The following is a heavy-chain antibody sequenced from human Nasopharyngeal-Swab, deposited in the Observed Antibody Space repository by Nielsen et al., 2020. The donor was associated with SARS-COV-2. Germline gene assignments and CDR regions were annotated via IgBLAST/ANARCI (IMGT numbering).Heavy chain of an antibody. Sequence: ASVKVSCKASGYTFPSYGISWVRQAPGQGLEWMGWISAYNGNTNYAQKLQGRVTMTTDTSTSTAYMELKSLRSDDTAVYYCARVGPYSDILTGYPPGYWGQGTLVTVSS. J-gene: IGHJ4*02. V-gene: IGHV1-18*01. D-gene: IGHD3-9*01. CDR2: ISAYNGNT. CDR3: ARVGPYSDILTGYPPGY. CDR1: GYTFPSYG.